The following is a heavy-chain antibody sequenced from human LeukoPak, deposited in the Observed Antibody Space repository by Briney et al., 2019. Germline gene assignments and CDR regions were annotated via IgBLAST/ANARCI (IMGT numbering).Heavy chain of an antibody. CDR2: IKQDGSEK. CDR1: TLTLNNYW. V-gene: IGHV3-7*05. J-gene: IGHJ4*02. D-gene: IGHD6-13*01. Sequence: GGSLRLSCTASTLTLNNYWMSWVRQAPGKGLEWVANIKQDGSEKYHVDSVKGRFTISRDNAKNSLYLQMNSLGAEDTAVYYCASRAGYTGSWSAFDYWGQGTLVTVSS. CDR3: ASRAGYTGSWSAFDY.